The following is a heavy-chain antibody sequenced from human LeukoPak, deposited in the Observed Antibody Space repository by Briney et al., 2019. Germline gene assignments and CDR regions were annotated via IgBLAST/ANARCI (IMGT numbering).Heavy chain of an antibody. CDR2: IYTSGST. D-gene: IGHD1-1*01. J-gene: IGHJ3*02. V-gene: IGHV4-61*02. CDR1: GGSISSGSYY. CDR3: AREGLRYNWSGSAFDI. Sequence: SETLSLTCTVSGGSISSGSYYWSWIRQPAGKGLEWIGRIYTSGSTNYNPSLKSRVTISVDTSKNQFSLKLSSVTAADTAVYYCAREGLRYNWSGSAFDIWGQGTMVTVSS.